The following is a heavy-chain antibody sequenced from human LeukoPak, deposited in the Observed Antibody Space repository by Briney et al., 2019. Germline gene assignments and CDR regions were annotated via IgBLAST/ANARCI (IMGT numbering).Heavy chain of an antibody. D-gene: IGHD6-19*01. CDR3: VRDGSSGWYGNY. Sequence: GGSLRLSCAASGFTVGSNYMTRVRQAPGKGLEWVSVMYSGGSTYYADSVKGRFTISRDNSKNTLYLQMDSLRAEDTAVYYCVRDGSSGWYGNYWGQGTLVTVSS. CDR1: GFTVGSNY. J-gene: IGHJ4*02. CDR2: MYSGGST. V-gene: IGHV3-53*01.